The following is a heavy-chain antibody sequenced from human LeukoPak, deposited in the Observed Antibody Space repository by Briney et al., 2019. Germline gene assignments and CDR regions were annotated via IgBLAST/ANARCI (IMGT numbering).Heavy chain of an antibody. J-gene: IGHJ4*02. CDR1: GYTFTSYG. Sequence: EASVEVSCKASGYTFTSYGISWVRQAPGQGLEWMGWISAYNGNTNYAQKLQGRVTMTTDTSTSTAYMELRSLRSDDTAVYYCARAQDSGYDYGGYYFDYWGQGTLVTVSS. V-gene: IGHV1-18*01. D-gene: IGHD5-12*01. CDR3: ARAQDSGYDYGGYYFDY. CDR2: ISAYNGNT.